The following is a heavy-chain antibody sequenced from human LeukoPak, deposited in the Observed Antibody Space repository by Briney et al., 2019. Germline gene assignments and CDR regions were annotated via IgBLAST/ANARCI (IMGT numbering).Heavy chain of an antibody. CDR2: IKQDGSEK. D-gene: IGHD1-1*01. CDR1: GFRFSNYW. Sequence: PGGSLRLSCAASGFRFSNYWMSWVRQAPGTGLEWVANIKQDGSEKYYVDSVKGRFTISRDNAENSLYLQMNSLRAEDTAVYYCATTRGFDYWGQGTLVTVSS. J-gene: IGHJ4*02. CDR3: ATTRGFDY. V-gene: IGHV3-7*03.